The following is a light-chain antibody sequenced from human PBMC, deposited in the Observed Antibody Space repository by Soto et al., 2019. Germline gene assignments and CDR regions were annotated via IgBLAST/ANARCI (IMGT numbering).Light chain of an antibody. J-gene: IGKJ1*01. CDR3: QQYADSPRT. CDR1: QSVGKNY. Sequence: EIVLTQSPGILSLSPGERATLSCRASQSVGKNYLAWYQQKPGQALRFLIYGASSRATGITDRFSGSGSGTDFNLTISRLEPEDSAVYYCQQYADSPRTFGQGTTVEIK. V-gene: IGKV3-20*01. CDR2: GAS.